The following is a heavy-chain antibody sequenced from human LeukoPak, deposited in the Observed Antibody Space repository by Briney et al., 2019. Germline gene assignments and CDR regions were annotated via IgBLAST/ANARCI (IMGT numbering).Heavy chain of an antibody. CDR2: IKSKTDGGTT. CDR1: GFTFSNAW. Sequence: GGSLRLSCAASGFTFSNAWMSWVRQAPGKGLEWVGRIKSKTDGGTTDYAAPVKGRFTISRDDSKNTLYLQMNSLKTEDTAVYYCTRDAGTVLRFLEWGINDYWGQGTLVTVSS. V-gene: IGHV3-15*01. J-gene: IGHJ4*02. CDR3: TRDAGTVLRFLEWGINDY. D-gene: IGHD3-3*01.